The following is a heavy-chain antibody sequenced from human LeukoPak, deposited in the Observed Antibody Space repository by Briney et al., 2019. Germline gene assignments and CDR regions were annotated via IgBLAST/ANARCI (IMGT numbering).Heavy chain of an antibody. CDR1: GGSISSSSYY. V-gene: IGHV4-39*07. Sequence: PSETLSLTCTVSGGSISSSSYYWGWIRQPPGKGLEWIGSIYYSGSTYYNPSLKSRVTILVDTSKNQFSLKLSSVTAADTAVYYCARDGAKMDYYYYMDVWGKGTTVTVSS. D-gene: IGHD1-26*01. CDR2: IYYSGST. J-gene: IGHJ6*03. CDR3: ARDGAKMDYYYYMDV.